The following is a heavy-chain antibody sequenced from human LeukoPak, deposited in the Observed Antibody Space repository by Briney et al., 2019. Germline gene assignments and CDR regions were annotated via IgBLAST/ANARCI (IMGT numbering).Heavy chain of an antibody. Sequence: GGSLRLSCAAPGFTFSSYSMNWVRQAPGKGLGGGSYISSSSSTIYYADSVKGRFTISRDNAKNSLYLQMNSLRAEDTAVYYCARDRNPAYGDLIFDYWGQGTLVTVSS. CDR2: ISSSSSTI. V-gene: IGHV3-48*01. D-gene: IGHD4-17*01. J-gene: IGHJ4*02. CDR3: ARDRNPAYGDLIFDY. CDR1: GFTFSSYS.